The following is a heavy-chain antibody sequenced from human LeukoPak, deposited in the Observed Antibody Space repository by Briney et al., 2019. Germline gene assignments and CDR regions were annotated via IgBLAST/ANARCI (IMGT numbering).Heavy chain of an antibody. J-gene: IGHJ4*02. CDR1: GFTFSSYA. CDR2: ISGSGGNT. V-gene: IGHV3-23*01. CDR3: AKGNDKYSSSGDY. D-gene: IGHD6-6*01. Sequence: PGRSLRLSCVVSGFTFSSYAMSWVRQAPGKGLEWVSAISGSGGNTYYADSVKGRFTISRDNSKNTLYLQMNSLRAEDTAVYYCAKGNDKYSSSGDYWGQGTLVTVSS.